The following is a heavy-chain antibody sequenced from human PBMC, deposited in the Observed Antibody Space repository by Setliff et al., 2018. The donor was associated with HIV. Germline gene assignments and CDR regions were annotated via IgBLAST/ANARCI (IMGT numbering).Heavy chain of an antibody. D-gene: IGHD4-4*01. CDR1: GFTFRNYD. J-gene: IGHJ6*02. V-gene: IGHV3-13*01. CDR2: ITTAGDS. CDR3: ARDLGYSNYYYYYAMDV. Sequence: GGSLRLSCVASGFTFRNYDMHWVRQVPGKGLEWVSAITTAGDSYYPGSVKGRFTSSRDNAKNSLYLQMNSLRAEDTAVYYCARDLGYSNYYYYYAMDVWGQGTTVTVSS.